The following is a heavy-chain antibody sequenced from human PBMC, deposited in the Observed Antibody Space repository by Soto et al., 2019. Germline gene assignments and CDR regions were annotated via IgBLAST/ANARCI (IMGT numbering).Heavy chain of an antibody. J-gene: IGHJ4*02. D-gene: IGHD3-10*02. V-gene: IGHV3-11*01. CDR1: AFSFSDYH. CDR3: VGERAGSGYFDY. CDR2: ISSSGSTN. Sequence: QVQLVESGGGLVKPGGSLRLSCAASAFSFSDYHMNWIRQAPGKGLEWVSYISSSGSTNNYADSVKXXXXXXXXXXXXXXXXXXXXXXXXXXAVYXCVGERAGSGYFDYWGQGTLVTVXS.